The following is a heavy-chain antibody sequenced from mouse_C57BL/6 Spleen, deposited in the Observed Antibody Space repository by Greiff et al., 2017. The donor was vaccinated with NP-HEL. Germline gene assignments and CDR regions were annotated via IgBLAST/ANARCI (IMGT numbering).Heavy chain of an antibody. J-gene: IGHJ2*01. D-gene: IGHD1-1*01. CDR3: ARSPLTTVVDVYFDY. CDR1: GFSLSTSGMG. V-gene: IGHV8-12*01. CDR2: IYWDDDK. Sequence: QVTLKESGPGILQSSQTLSLTCSFSGFSLSTSGMGVSWIRQPSGKGLEWLAHIYWDDDKRYNPSLKSRLTLSKDTSRNQVFLKITSVDTADTATYYCARSPLTTVVDVYFDYWGQGTTLTVSS.